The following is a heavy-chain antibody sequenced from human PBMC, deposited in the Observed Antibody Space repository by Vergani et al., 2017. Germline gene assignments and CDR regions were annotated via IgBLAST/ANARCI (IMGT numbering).Heavy chain of an antibody. CDR3: ARDRDIQLWSPSGMDV. CDR2: ISSSSSYI. CDR1: GFTFSSYS. D-gene: IGHD5-18*01. V-gene: IGHV3-21*01. J-gene: IGHJ6*02. Sequence: EVKLVESGGGLVKPGGSLRLSCAASGFTFSSYSMNWVRQAPGKGLEWVLSISSSSSYIYYADSVKGRFTISRDNAKNSLYLQMNSLRAEDTAVYYCARDRDIQLWSPSGMDVWGQGTTVTVSS.